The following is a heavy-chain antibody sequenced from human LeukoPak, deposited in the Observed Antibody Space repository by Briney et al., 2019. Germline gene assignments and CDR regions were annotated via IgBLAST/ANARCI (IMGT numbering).Heavy chain of an antibody. V-gene: IGHV3-48*01. CDR1: GFTFSSYS. D-gene: IGHD3-10*01. CDR3: ARDGWFGDYNWFDP. CDR2: ISSASNTI. Sequence: GESLRLSCAASGFTFSSYSMNWVRQAPGKGLEWVSYISSASNTIYYADSVKGRFTVSRDNAKNSLYLQMNSLSAEDTAMYYCARDGWFGDYNWFDPWGQGTLVTVSS. J-gene: IGHJ5*02.